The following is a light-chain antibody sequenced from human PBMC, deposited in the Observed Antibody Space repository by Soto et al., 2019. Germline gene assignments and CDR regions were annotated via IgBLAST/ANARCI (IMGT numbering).Light chain of an antibody. CDR3: QSCVSSSTANVI. Sequence: QSVLTQPPAVSGAPGQTVSISCTGSSSNIGAGSDVHWYQQLPGKAPKLLIFGNNNRPSGVPDRFSGSKSGTSASLAITGLRADDEADYDCQSCVSSSTANVIFGSGT. CDR1: SSNIGAGSD. V-gene: IGLV1-40*01. CDR2: GNN. J-gene: IGLJ1*01.